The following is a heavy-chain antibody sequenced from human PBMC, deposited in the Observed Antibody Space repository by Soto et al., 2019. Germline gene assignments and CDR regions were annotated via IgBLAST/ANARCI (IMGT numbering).Heavy chain of an antibody. J-gene: IGHJ4*02. Sequence: EVQLLESGGGLVQPGGSLRLSCAASGFTFNNYAMTWVRQAPGKGLEWVSTITDSGGNTYYADSVKGRFTISRDNSRNTLYLQMEYLRDDDTAVYYCAKAGMTGTKMYFDSWGRGTLLTVSS. V-gene: IGHV3-23*01. CDR2: ITDSGGNT. CDR3: AKAGMTGTKMYFDS. D-gene: IGHD1-7*01. CDR1: GFTFNNYA.